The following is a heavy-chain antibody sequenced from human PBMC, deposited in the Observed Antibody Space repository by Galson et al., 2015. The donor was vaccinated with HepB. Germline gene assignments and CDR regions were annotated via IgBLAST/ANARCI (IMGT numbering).Heavy chain of an antibody. CDR1: GFTGSRNY. Sequence: SLRLSCAASGFTGSRNYMSWVRQAPGNGLEGVAVTYSGGRTYYADSVKGRFTISRDNCKNTLDLQMNSLRAEDTAVYYCARAGIVGAPFDYWGQGTLVTVSS. CDR3: ARAGIVGAPFDY. J-gene: IGHJ4*02. D-gene: IGHD1-26*01. V-gene: IGHV3-53*01. CDR2: TYSGGRT.